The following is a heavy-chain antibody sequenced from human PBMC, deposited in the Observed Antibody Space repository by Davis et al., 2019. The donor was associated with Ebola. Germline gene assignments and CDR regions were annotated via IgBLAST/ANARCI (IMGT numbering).Heavy chain of an antibody. V-gene: IGHV3-64D*06. Sequence: PSETLSLTCTVSGYSISRGFSWSWIRQAPGKGLEYVSAISSNGGSTYYADSVKGRFTISRDNSKNTLYLQMSSLRAEDTAVYYCVNMYYYDSSGTYWGQGTLVTVSS. CDR1: GYSISRGFS. J-gene: IGHJ4*02. CDR2: ISSNGGST. D-gene: IGHD3-22*01. CDR3: VNMYYYDSSGTY.